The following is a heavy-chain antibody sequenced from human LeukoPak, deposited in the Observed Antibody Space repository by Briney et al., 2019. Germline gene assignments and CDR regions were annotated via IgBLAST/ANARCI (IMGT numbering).Heavy chain of an antibody. CDR1: GFTFSIYA. CDR3: AKGSSSSRPYYFDY. V-gene: IGHV3-23*01. Sequence: GGSLRLSCAASGFTFSIYAMSWVRQAPGKGLEWVSAISGSGGSTYYADSVKGRLTISRDNSKNTLYLQMDSLRAEDAAVYYCAKGSSSSRPYYFDYWGQGTLVTVSS. D-gene: IGHD6-6*01. CDR2: ISGSGGST. J-gene: IGHJ4*02.